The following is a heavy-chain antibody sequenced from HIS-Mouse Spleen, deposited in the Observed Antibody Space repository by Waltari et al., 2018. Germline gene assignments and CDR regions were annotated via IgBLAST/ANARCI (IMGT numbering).Heavy chain of an antibody. V-gene: IGHV4-34*01. Sequence: QVQLQQWGAGLLKPSETLSLTCAVYGGSFSGYYWSWIRQPPGKGLEWSGEINHSGSTNYNPSLKSRVTISVDTSKNQFSLKLSSVTAADTAVYYCARALIAAFDYWGQGTLVTVSS. D-gene: IGHD6-13*01. CDR2: INHSGST. CDR3: ARALIAAFDY. CDR1: GGSFSGYY. J-gene: IGHJ4*02.